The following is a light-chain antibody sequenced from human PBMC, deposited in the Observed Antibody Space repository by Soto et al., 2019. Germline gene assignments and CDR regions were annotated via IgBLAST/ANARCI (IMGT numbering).Light chain of an antibody. CDR1: SRDVGGYDY. Sequence: QSALAHPASVSGSPGQSITISCTGTSRDVGGYDYVSWYQLHPGKASRLMFFEVSNRPSGVSYRFSGSKSGNTASLTISGLQAEDEADYFCSSYSISTAYLFGTGTKGTVL. V-gene: IGLV2-14*01. CDR3: SSYSISTAYL. J-gene: IGLJ1*01. CDR2: EVS.